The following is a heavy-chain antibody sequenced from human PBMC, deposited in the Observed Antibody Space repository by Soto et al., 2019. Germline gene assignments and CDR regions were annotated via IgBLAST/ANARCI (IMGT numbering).Heavy chain of an antibody. CDR2: ISGSGGST. CDR1: GFTFSSYA. Sequence: PGGSLRLSCAASGFTFSSYAMSWVRQAPGKGLEWVSAISGSGGSTYYADSVKGRFTISRDNSKNTLYLQMNSLRAEDTAVYYRAKVLERGIAAAVDYGGQGPLVTVSS. J-gene: IGHJ4*02. V-gene: IGHV3-23*01. D-gene: IGHD6-13*01. CDR3: AKVLERGIAAAVDY.